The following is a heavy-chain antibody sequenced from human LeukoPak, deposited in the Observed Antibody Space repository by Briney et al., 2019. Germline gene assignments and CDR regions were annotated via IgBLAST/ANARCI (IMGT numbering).Heavy chain of an antibody. CDR1: GFTFSSYW. CDR2: IASDGSST. Sequence: GGSLRLSCAASGFTFSSYWMNWVRQAPGKGLVWVSRIASDGSSTTYADSVKGRFSISRDNAKNTLYLQKNSLRVEDTAVYYCARGRPHGNDYWGQGTLVTVSS. CDR3: ARGRPHGNDY. J-gene: IGHJ4*02. D-gene: IGHD4-23*01. V-gene: IGHV3-74*01.